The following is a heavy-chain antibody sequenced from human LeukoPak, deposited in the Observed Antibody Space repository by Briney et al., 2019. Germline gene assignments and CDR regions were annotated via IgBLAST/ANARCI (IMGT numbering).Heavy chain of an antibody. D-gene: IGHD7-27*01. J-gene: IGHJ5*02. CDR1: GYIFTTYD. V-gene: IGHV1-8*03. CDR3: ARRKFLGWFDP. Sequence: GASVKVSCLVSGYIFTTYDIGWLRQATGQGLEWMGWLNPNSGNAGYAQKFQGRVTISRNTSISTAYMELSSLRSDDTAIYYCARRKFLGWFDPWGQGTLVTVSS. CDR2: LNPNSGNA.